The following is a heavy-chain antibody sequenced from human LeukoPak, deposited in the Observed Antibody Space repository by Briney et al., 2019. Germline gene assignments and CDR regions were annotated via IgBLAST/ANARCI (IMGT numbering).Heavy chain of an antibody. J-gene: IGHJ4*02. Sequence: ASVKVSCKASGGTFSSYAISWVRQAPEQGLEWMGGIIPIFGTANYAQKFQGRVTITADESTSTAYMELSSLRSEDTAVYYCARELRDDFWSGSFYFDYWGQGTLVTVSS. D-gene: IGHD3-3*01. CDR2: IIPIFGTA. V-gene: IGHV1-69*13. CDR1: GGTFSSYA. CDR3: ARELRDDFWSGSFYFDY.